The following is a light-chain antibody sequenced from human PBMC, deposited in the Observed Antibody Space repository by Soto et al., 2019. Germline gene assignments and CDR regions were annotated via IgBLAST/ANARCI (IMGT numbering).Light chain of an antibody. Sequence: EIVLTQSPATLSLSPGERATLSCRASQSVSSYLAWYQQKPGQAPRLLIYDASNRATGIPARFSGRGAGTDVTITISSLEREDFAVYYCHQRSGLTFGGGTKVEIK. CDR3: HQRSGLT. CDR1: QSVSSY. CDR2: DAS. V-gene: IGKV3-11*01. J-gene: IGKJ4*01.